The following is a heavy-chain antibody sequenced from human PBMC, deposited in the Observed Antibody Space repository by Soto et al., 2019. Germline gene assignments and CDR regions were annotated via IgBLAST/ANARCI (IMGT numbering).Heavy chain of an antibody. CDR1: GYTFTSYG. CDR2: ISSYNGNT. CDR3: AKLSGDWVSDGLDV. Sequence: ASVKVSCKASGYTFTSYGISWVRQAPGQGLEWMGWISSYNGNTNYAQKLQGRVTMTTDTSTSTSYMELRSLRSDDTAVYYCAKLSGDWVSDGLDVWGQGTTVTVSS. D-gene: IGHD2-21*01. V-gene: IGHV1-18*01. J-gene: IGHJ6*02.